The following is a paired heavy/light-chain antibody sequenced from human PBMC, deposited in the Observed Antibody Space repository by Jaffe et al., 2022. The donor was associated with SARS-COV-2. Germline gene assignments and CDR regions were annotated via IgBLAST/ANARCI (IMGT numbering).Light chain of an antibody. CDR3: AAWDDSLNVVV. CDR2: RNN. Sequence: QSVLTQPPSASGTPGQRVTISCSGSSSNIGTNYVYWYQELPGTAPKLLIYRNNQRPSGVPDRFSGSKSGTSASLAISGLQSADEADYYCAAWDDSLNVVVFGGGTKLTVL. CDR1: SSNIGTNY. J-gene: IGLJ2*01. V-gene: IGLV1-47*01.
Heavy chain of an antibody. V-gene: IGHV3-30*18. CDR1: GFTFSNYG. CDR3: AKDQQLLLGGGEPPGDY. J-gene: IGHJ4*02. D-gene: IGHD5-18*01. Sequence: QVQLVESGGGVVQPGRSLRLSCAASGFTFSNYGMHWVRQAPGKGLEWVAVISYDGDNKYYADSVKGRLTISRDNSKNTLYLQVNSLRTEDTAVYYCAKDQQLLLGGGEPPGDYWGQGTLVTVSS. CDR2: ISYDGDNK.